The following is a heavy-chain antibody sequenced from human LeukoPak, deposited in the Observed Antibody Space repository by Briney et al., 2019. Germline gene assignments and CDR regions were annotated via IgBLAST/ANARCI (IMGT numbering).Heavy chain of an antibody. Sequence: GRSLRLSCEASAFTFSHYPMDWVRQAPGKGLELVAIISDDGTNRYHADSVKGRFTISRDDSNNTVYLQMNSLRVDDTAIYFCARGKFFDIWGQGTMVTVSS. V-gene: IGHV3-30-3*01. J-gene: IGHJ3*02. CDR3: ARGKFFDI. CDR1: AFTFSHYP. CDR2: ISDDGTNR.